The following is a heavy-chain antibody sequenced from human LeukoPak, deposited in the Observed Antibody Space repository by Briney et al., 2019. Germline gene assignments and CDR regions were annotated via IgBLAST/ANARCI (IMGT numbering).Heavy chain of an antibody. D-gene: IGHD5-18*01. V-gene: IGHV3-23*01. CDR2: IRSSGGRT. CDR3: AKEHSPPRGYSYGYSFDY. CDR1: GFTFSSHA. J-gene: IGHJ4*02. Sequence: GGSLRLSCAASGFTFSSHAMSWVRQAPGKGLEWLSVIRSSGGRTYNADSVKGRFTVSRDNSKNTLYLQMNSLRAEDTAVYYCAKEHSPPRGYSYGYSFDYWGQGTLVTVSS.